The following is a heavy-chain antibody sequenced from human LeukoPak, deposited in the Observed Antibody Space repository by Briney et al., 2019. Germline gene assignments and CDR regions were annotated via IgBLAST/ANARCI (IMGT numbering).Heavy chain of an antibody. CDR2: ISGSGANI. Sequence: GGSLRLSCAASGFTFSTYAMSWVRQAPGKGLEWVSGISGSGANIYYADSVKGRFTISRDNAKNSLYLQMNSLRAEDTAVYYCARTPAAAGTWGFDYWGQGTLVIVSS. D-gene: IGHD6-13*01. J-gene: IGHJ4*02. V-gene: IGHV3-21*01. CDR1: GFTFSTYA. CDR3: ARTPAAAGTWGFDY.